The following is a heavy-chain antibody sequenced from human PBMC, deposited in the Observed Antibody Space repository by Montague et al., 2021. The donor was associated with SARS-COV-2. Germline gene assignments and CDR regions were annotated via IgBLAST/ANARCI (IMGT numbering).Heavy chain of an antibody. CDR2: ISGSADIT. CDR3: AKDREVATGGLNYADY. J-gene: IGHJ4*02. CDR1: GFTFSNYA. V-gene: IGHV3-23*01. Sequence: SLRLSCAASGFTFSNYAMIWVRQAPGKGLEWVSCISGSADITYYADSVKGRFTISRDNSKNTLYLQMSSLRAGDTAVYYCAKDREVATGGLNYADYWGQGTLVTVSS. D-gene: IGHD5-24*01.